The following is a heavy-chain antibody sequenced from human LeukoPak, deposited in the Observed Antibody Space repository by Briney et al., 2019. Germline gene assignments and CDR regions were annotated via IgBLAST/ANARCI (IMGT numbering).Heavy chain of an antibody. CDR2: ISYDGKYK. V-gene: IGHV3-30*18. D-gene: IGHD6-13*01. CDR1: GFTFSSYG. Sequence: GGSLRLSCAASGFTFSSYGMHWVRQAPGKGLEWVAVISYDGKYKYYADSVQGRFAISRDNSKNTMFLQMNSLRPEDTAVYYCAKARESYSSSWYFDYWGQGNLVTVSP. J-gene: IGHJ4*02. CDR3: AKARESYSSSWYFDY.